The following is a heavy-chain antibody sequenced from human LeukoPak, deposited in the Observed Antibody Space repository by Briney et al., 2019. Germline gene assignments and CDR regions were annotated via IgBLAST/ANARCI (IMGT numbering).Heavy chain of an antibody. CDR2: IYTSGST. J-gene: IGHJ6*03. CDR3: ARVGTYYYYMDV. D-gene: IGHD1/OR15-1a*01. CDR1: GGSISSYY. V-gene: IGHV4-4*07. Sequence: SDTLSLTCTVSGGSISSYYWSWIRQSAGKGLEWIGRIYTSGSTNYNPSLKSRVTMSVDTSKNQFSLKLSSVTAADTAVYYCARVGTYYYYMDVWGKGTTVTVSS.